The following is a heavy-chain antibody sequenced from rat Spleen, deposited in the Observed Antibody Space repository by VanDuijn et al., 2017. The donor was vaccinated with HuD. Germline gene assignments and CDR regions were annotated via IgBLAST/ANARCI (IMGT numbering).Heavy chain of an antibody. CDR3: ARAYYDGTYY. V-gene: IGHV5-7*01. Sequence: EVQLVESGGGLVQPGRSLKLSCAASGFTFSDYYMAWVRQAPKKGLEWVASISYEGSSTYYRDSVKGRFTISRDNARGTLYLQMDSLSSEDTATYYCARAYYDGTYYWGQGVMVTVSS. D-gene: IGHD1-12*02. CDR2: ISYEGSST. CDR1: GFTFSDYY. J-gene: IGHJ2*01.